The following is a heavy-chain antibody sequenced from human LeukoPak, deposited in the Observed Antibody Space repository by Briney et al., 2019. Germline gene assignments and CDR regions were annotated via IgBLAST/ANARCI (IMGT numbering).Heavy chain of an antibody. J-gene: IGHJ4*02. CDR1: GGSISNYY. CDR2: IYYTGST. V-gene: IGHV4-59*01. CDR3: AGCGYSYGSGYHFDY. D-gene: IGHD5-18*01. Sequence: SEALSLTCTVSGGSISNYYWSWIRQPPGKGLEWIGFIYYTGSTNYNPTLKSRVTISLDTSNHQFSLKLSSVTAADTAVYYCAGCGYSYGSGYHFDYWGLGPLSPSPQ.